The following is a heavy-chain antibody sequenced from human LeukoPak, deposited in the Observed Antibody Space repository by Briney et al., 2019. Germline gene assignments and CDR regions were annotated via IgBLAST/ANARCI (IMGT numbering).Heavy chain of an antibody. CDR2: ISNDGGGT. CDR3: AKGGSGYFADL. J-gene: IGHJ5*02. CDR1: GFIFNNYG. V-gene: IGHV3-23*01. D-gene: IGHD3-22*01. Sequence: GGSLRLSCAASGFIFNNYGLIWVRQAPGKGPQWVSAISNDGGGTTYADFVKGRFTISRDNSKNTLFLHMNSLRAEDTALYYCAKGGSGYFADLWGQGALVTVSS.